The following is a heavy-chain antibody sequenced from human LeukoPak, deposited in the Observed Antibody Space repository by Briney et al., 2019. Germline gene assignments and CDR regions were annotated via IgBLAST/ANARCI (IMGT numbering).Heavy chain of an antibody. CDR1: GGSIGSSF. J-gene: IGHJ3*01. D-gene: IGHD1-26*01. CDR3: ARGRSGTYYTFDV. V-gene: IGHV4-59*13. Sequence: PSETLSLTCSVSGGSIGSSFWNWIRLSPGKGLEWIGYISYSGRTNYSPSLKSRVTISIDTSKNQLSLTLTSVTAADTALYYCARGRSGTYYTFDVWGQGTMVSVSA. CDR2: ISYSGRT.